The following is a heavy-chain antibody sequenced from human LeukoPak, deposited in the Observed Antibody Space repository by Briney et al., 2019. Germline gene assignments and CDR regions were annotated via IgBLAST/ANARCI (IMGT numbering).Heavy chain of an antibody. CDR2: ISYDGSNK. CDR1: GFTFSSYG. J-gene: IGHJ6*02. CDR3: ARKKVVPAAIHPYYYGMDV. D-gene: IGHD2-2*01. V-gene: IGHV3-30*03. Sequence: PGGSLRLSCAASGFTFSSYGMHWVRQAPGKGLEWVAVISYDGSNKYYADSVKGRFTISRDNSKNTLYLQMNSLRAEDTAVYYCARKKVVPAAIHPYYYGMDVWGQGTTVTVSS.